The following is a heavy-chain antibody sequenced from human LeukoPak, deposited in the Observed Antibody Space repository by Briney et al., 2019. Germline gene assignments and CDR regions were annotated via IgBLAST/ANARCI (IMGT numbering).Heavy chain of an antibody. CDR2: IYTSGST. CDR3: ARVNVVVPAAILDYYMDV. J-gene: IGHJ6*03. V-gene: IGHV4-4*07. Sequence: SETLSLTCTVSGGSISSYYWSWIRQPAGKGLEWIGRIYTSGSTNYNPSLKSRVTMSVDTSKNQFSLKLSSVTAADTAVYYCARVNVVVPAAILDYYMDVWGKGTTVTVSS. CDR1: GGSISSYY. D-gene: IGHD2-2*02.